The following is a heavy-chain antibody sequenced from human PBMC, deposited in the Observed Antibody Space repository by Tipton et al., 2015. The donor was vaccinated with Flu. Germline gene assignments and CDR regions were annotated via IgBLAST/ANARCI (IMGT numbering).Heavy chain of an antibody. CDR2: INPSRGST. CDR3: ARDGGNYDTHY. CDR1: GYTFTTYY. V-gene: IGHV1-46*01. D-gene: IGHD3-3*01. J-gene: IGHJ4*02. Sequence: QLVQSGAEVKKPGASVKVSCKASGYTFTTYYMHWVRQAPGQGLEWMGIINPSRGSTTYAQKFQGRVTMTRDASTSTGYMEVSSLRSEDTAVYYCARDGGNYDTHYWGQGTLVTVSS.